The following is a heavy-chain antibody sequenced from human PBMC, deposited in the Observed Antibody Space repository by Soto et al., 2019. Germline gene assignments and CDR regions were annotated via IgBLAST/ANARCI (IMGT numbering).Heavy chain of an antibody. CDR2: INSSGGHT. V-gene: IGHV1-46*01. Sequence: QMQLVQSGAEVKKPGASVKVSCKASGYTFTRHYIHWVRQAPGQGLEWMGIINSSGGHTYYAQKFQGRDALISDTSTSIVYMELSSLRSEDTAVYYCASDLLAAGSDALDIWGQGTMVTVSS. CDR3: ASDLLAAGSDALDI. J-gene: IGHJ3*02. CDR1: GYTFTRHY. D-gene: IGHD6-13*01.